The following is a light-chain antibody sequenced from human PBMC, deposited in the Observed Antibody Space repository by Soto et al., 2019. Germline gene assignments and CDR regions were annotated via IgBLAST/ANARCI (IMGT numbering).Light chain of an antibody. Sequence: QSVLTHPPSMSGAPGQRVTISCTGSSSDIGAGYDVHWYQQFPGTAPKLLIYSNINRPSGVPDRFSGSKSGTSASLAITGLQAEDEADYYYQSYDSSLGGSKGVFGGGTKLTVL. CDR2: SNI. CDR1: SSDIGAGYD. CDR3: QSYDSSLGGSKGV. V-gene: IGLV1-40*01. J-gene: IGLJ3*02.